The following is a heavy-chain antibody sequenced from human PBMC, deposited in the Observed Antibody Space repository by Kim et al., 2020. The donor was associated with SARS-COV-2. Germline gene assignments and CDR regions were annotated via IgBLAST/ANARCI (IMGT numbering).Heavy chain of an antibody. V-gene: IGHV1-18*01. CDR1: GYTFTSYG. CDR3: ARNRVRAGRIIAAAPFDY. CDR2: ISAYNGNT. J-gene: IGHJ4*02. Sequence: ASVKVSCKASGYTFTSYGISWVRQAPGQGLEWMGWISAYNGNTNYAQKLQGRVTMTTDTSTSTAYMELRSLRSDDTAVYYCARNRVRAGRIIAAAPFDYWGQGTLVTVSS. D-gene: IGHD6-13*01.